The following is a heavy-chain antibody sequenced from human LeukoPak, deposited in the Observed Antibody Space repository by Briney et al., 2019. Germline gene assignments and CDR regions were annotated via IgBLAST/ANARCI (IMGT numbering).Heavy chain of an antibody. V-gene: IGHV3-11*01. J-gene: IGHJ3*02. CDR1: GFTFSDYY. CDR2: ISSSGSTI. Sequence: GGSLRLSCAASGFTFSDYYMSWIRQAPGKGLEWVSYISSSGSTIYYADSVKGRFTISRDNSKNTLYLQMNSLRAEDTAVYYCARVWDQYCSSTSCYNAFDIWGQGTMVTVSS. D-gene: IGHD2-2*02. CDR3: ARVWDQYCSSTSCYNAFDI.